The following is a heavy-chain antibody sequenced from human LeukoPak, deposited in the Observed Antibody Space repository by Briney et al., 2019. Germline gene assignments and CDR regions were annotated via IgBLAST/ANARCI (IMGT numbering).Heavy chain of an antibody. CDR2: IMQDGSER. D-gene: IGHD3-10*01. V-gene: IGHV3-7*05. Sequence: AGGSPRLSCAASGFTFSRYWMSWVRQAPGKGLEWVVNIMQDGSERYYVDSVKGRFTISRDNAKNSLYLQMNSLRAEDTAVYYCATDGSGSISYYYGMDVWGQGTTVTVSS. CDR3: ATDGSGSISYYYGMDV. J-gene: IGHJ6*02. CDR1: GFTFSRYW.